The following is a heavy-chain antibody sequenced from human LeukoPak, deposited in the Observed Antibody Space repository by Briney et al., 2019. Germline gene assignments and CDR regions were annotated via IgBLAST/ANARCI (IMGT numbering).Heavy chain of an antibody. V-gene: IGHV4-61*02. CDR1: GGSISSGSYY. J-gene: IGHJ4*02. CDR3: ASGRWELPVDY. Sequence: PSQTLSLTCTVSGGSISSGSYYWSWIRQPAGKGLEWIGRIYTSGSTNYNPSLKSRVTISVDTSKNQFSLKLSSVTAADTAVYYCASGRWELPVDYWGQGTLVTVSS. D-gene: IGHD1-26*01. CDR2: IYTSGST.